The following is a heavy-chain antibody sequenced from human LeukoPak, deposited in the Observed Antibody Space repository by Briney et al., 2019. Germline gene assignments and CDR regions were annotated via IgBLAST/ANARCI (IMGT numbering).Heavy chain of an antibody. Sequence: GGSLRLSCAASGFTFSSYSMNWVRRAPGKGLEWVSSISSSSSYIYYADSVKGRFTISRDNAKNSLYLQMNSLRAEDTAVYYCARDNPDYGDYEVYWGQGTLVTVSS. CDR3: ARDNPDYGDYEVY. D-gene: IGHD4-17*01. J-gene: IGHJ4*02. CDR1: GFTFSSYS. V-gene: IGHV3-21*01. CDR2: ISSSSSYI.